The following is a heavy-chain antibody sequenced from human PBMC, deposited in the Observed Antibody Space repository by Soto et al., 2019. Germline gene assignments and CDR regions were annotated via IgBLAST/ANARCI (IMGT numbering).Heavy chain of an antibody. CDR2: ISAYNGNT. D-gene: IGHD6-6*01. V-gene: IGHV1-18*01. CDR1: GYTFTSYG. Sequence: QVQLVQSGAEVKKPGASVKVSCKASGYTFTSYGISWLRQAPGQGLEWMGWISAYNGNTNYAQKLQGRVTMTTDTSTSTAYMELRSLRSDDTAVYYCAREAARPDYYYYGMDVWGQGTTVTVSS. J-gene: IGHJ6*02. CDR3: AREAARPDYYYYGMDV.